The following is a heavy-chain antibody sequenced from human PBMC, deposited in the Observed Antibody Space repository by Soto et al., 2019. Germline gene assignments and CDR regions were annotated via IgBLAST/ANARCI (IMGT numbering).Heavy chain of an antibody. Sequence: EVQLVESGGVLVQPGGSLRLSCAASGFSFSTNWMHWVRQVPGKGLVWVSRLSRDGSSANYADSVKGRFTISRDNATNTLYLQMNSLTAEDTAIYYCARGPTGWYGFDYWGQGTLVTVSS. CDR3: ARGPTGWYGFDY. D-gene: IGHD6-19*01. V-gene: IGHV3-74*01. CDR1: GFSFSTNW. CDR2: LSRDGSSA. J-gene: IGHJ4*02.